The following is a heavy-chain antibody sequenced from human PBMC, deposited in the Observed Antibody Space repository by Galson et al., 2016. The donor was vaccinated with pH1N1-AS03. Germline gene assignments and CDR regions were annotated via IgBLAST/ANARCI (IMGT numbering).Heavy chain of an antibody. CDR1: RND. D-gene: IGHD6-6*01. J-gene: IGHJ4*02. CDR3: TRGGTYSSSSPAYFGY. V-gene: IGHV4-59*01. Sequence: RNDWSWIRQAPGKGLEFIGVISRSGDTTYNPSLNSRVTISADTSKKQFFLNLASVTAADTAVYFCTRGGTYSSSSPAYFGYWGQGTLVTVSS. CDR2: ISRSGDT.